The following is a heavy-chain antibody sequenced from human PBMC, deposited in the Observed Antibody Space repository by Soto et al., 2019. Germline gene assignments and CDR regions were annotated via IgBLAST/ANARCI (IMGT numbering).Heavy chain of an antibody. CDR2: IIPKLGSA. J-gene: IGHJ4*01. D-gene: IGHD5-12*01. Sequence: QVQLVQSGAEVKEPGSSVKVSCKASGGGNLRDYRTTWERRAPGQGLEWMGGIIPKLGSANYAQNFQVRVTVTADESTNTVYMELRSLSSDDTAVYYCARGSDGYNFGAVYWGHRTPVTVSS. V-gene: IGHV1-69*01. CDR3: ARGSDGYNFGAVY. CDR1: GGGNLRDYR.